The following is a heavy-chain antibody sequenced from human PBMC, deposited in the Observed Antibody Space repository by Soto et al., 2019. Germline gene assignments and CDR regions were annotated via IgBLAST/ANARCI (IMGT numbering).Heavy chain of an antibody. CDR3: ARFGAAAAHDDN. CDR2: MYHRGST. CDR1: GGSISSGGYS. V-gene: IGHV4-30-2*02. Sequence: SETLSLTCAVSGGSISSGGYSWSWIRQPPGKGLEWIGYMYHRGSTYYNPSLKSRVTISIDRSKNQFYLQLTSVTAADTAVYYCARFGAAAAHDDNWGRGVLVTVSS. D-gene: IGHD6-13*01. J-gene: IGHJ4*01.